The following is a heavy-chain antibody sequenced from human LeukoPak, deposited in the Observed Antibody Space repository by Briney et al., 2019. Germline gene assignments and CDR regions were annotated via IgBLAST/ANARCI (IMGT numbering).Heavy chain of an antibody. J-gene: IGHJ4*02. D-gene: IGHD2-2*01. V-gene: IGHV3-53*01. CDR3: ARGAAYQLLLGY. CDR1: GFTVISNY. Sequence: GGSLRLSCAASGFTVISNYMTWVRQAPGKGLEWVSVIYSFNTTYYADSVNGRFTIFRDTSKNTLHLQMDRLRAEDTAVYYCARGAAYQLLLGYWGQGTLVTVSS. CDR2: IYSFNTT.